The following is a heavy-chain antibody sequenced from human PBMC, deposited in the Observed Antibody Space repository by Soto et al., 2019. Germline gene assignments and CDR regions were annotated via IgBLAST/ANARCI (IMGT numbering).Heavy chain of an antibody. CDR2: IWNDGIRK. CDR1: GFTFSRYG. D-gene: IGHD3-22*01. Sequence: GGALRLSCAAPGFTFSRYGMHWVRQAPGKGLEWVALIWNDGIRKVYVDSVKGRFTISRDNSKNTLDLQMNSLRAEDTAVYYCARDDDYEANAFDYWGPGTLVTVSS. J-gene: IGHJ4*02. V-gene: IGHV3-33*01. CDR3: ARDDDYEANAFDY.